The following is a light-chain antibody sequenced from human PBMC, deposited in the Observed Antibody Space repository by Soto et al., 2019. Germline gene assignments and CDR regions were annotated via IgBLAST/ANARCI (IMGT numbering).Light chain of an antibody. Sequence: AIQMTQSPSSLSASVGDRVTITCRASQGIKNDVAWYQQKPGRAPKLLIYAASNLQSGVPPRFSGSGSGTDFTITIISLQPEDFATYYCLQDYNFPYTFGQGTKLGIK. CDR3: LQDYNFPYT. CDR1: QGIKND. CDR2: AAS. V-gene: IGKV1-6*01. J-gene: IGKJ2*01.